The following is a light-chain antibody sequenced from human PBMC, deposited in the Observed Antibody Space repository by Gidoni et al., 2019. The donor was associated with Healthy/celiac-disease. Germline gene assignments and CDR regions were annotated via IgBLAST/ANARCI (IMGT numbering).Light chain of an antibody. V-gene: IGLV3-25*03. CDR2: KDS. CDR3: QSADSSGTVV. J-gene: IGLJ2*01. CDR1: ALPKQY. Sequence: SYELTQPPSVSVSPGQTARITCSGDALPKQYAYWYQQKPSQAPVLGIYKDSERPSGIPERFSGSSSGTTVTLTISGVQAEDEADYYCQSADSSGTVVFGGGTKLTVL.